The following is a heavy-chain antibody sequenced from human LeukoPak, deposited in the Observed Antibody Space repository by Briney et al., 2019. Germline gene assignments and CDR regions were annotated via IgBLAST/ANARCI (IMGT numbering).Heavy chain of an antibody. CDR2: IYYSGST. CDR3: ARDRKPQIVVVPAATQGAFDI. V-gene: IGHV4-61*01. Sequence: SETLSLTCTVSGGPVSSGSYYWSWIRQPPGKGLEWIGYIYYSGSTNYNPSLKSRVTISVDTSKNQFSLKLSSVTAADTAVYYCARDRKPQIVVVPAATQGAFDIWGQGTMVTVSS. CDR1: GGPVSSGSYY. J-gene: IGHJ3*02. D-gene: IGHD2-2*01.